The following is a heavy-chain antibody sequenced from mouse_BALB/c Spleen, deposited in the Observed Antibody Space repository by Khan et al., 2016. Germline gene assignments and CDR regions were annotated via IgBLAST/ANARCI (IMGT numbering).Heavy chain of an antibody. D-gene: IGHD2-2*01. CDR3: ARSYGYRGFAG. CDR2: INYSGST. CDR1: GYSITSDYA. J-gene: IGHJ3*01. V-gene: IGHV3-2*02. Sequence: EVQLQESGPGLVKPSQSLSLTCTVTGYSITSDYAWNWIRQFPGNKLEWMGYINYSGSTNYNPSLKSRISITRDTSKNHLFMRVISVTTEVTATYYCARSYGYRGFAGCGQGTLVTVS.